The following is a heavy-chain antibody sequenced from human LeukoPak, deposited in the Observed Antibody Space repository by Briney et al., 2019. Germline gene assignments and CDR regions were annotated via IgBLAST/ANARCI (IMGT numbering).Heavy chain of an antibody. V-gene: IGHV3-23*01. CDR3: AKDLIPAAGPTQTSSNWFDP. D-gene: IGHD6-25*01. J-gene: IGHJ5*02. CDR2: ISGSGGST. Sequence: PGGSLRLSCAASGFTFSSYGMHWVRQAPGKGLEWVSAISGSGGSTYYADSVKGRFTISRDNSKNTLYLQMNSLRAEDTAVYYCAKDLIPAAGPTQTSSNWFDPWGQGTLVTVSS. CDR1: GFTFSSYG.